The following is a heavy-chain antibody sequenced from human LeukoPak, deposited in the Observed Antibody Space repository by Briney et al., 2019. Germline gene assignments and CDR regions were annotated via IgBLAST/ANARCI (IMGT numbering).Heavy chain of an antibody. Sequence: IPSETLSLTCTVSGGSISSYYWSWIRQPPGKGLEWIGYIYYSGSTNYNPSLKSQVTISVDTSKNQFSLKLSSVTAADTAVYYCARDLPSGTTGTTSGYWGQGTLVTVSS. D-gene: IGHD1-1*01. V-gene: IGHV4-59*12. CDR2: IYYSGST. CDR1: GGSISSYY. CDR3: ARDLPSGTTGTTSGY. J-gene: IGHJ4*02.